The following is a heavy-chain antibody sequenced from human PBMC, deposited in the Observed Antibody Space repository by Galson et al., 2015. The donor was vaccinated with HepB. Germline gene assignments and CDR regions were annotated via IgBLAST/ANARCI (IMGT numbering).Heavy chain of an antibody. V-gene: IGHV3-30*04. D-gene: IGHD2-21*01. Sequence: SLRLSCAASGFTFSNYAIHWVRQAPGTGLEWVAVISYTGTDKYYADSVKGRFTISRDNSKNTLFLQMNSLRTEDTAVYYCARDDSYTRFFYYGLDVWGQGTTVTVSS. CDR1: GFTFSNYA. J-gene: IGHJ6*02. CDR3: ARDDSYTRFFYYGLDV. CDR2: ISYTGTDK.